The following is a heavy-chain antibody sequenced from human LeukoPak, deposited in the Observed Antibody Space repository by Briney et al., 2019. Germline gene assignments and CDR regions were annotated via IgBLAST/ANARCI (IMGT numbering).Heavy chain of an antibody. CDR3: ARGARQDLRYFDWLGPDY. CDR2: RNPNSGNT. Sequence: GASVKVSCKASVYTFTSYDINWVRQATGQGLEWMGWRNPNSGNTGYAQKFQGRVTMTRNTSISTAYMELSSLRSEDTAVYYCARGARQDLRYFDWLGPDYWGQGTLVTVSS. J-gene: IGHJ4*02. D-gene: IGHD3-9*01. CDR1: VYTFTSYD. V-gene: IGHV1-8*01.